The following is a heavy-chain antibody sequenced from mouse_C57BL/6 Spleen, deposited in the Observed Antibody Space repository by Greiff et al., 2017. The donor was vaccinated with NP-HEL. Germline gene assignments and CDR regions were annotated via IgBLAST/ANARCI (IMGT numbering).Heavy chain of an antibody. Sequence: EVQRVESGGGLVKPGGSLKLSCAASGFTFSDYGMHWVRQAPEKGLEWVAYISSGSSTIYYADTVKGRFTISRDNAKNTLFLQMTSLRSEDTAMYYCAGTGTLAWFAYWGQGTLVTVSA. J-gene: IGHJ3*01. CDR1: GFTFSDYG. V-gene: IGHV5-17*01. CDR3: AGTGTLAWFAY. D-gene: IGHD4-1*01. CDR2: ISSGSSTI.